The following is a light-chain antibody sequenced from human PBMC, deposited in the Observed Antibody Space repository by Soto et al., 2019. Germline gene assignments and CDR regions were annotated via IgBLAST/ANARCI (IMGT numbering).Light chain of an antibody. J-gene: IGLJ2*01. Sequence: QSALTQPASVSGSPGQSITISCTGTSSDVGGYNYVSWYQQHPGKAPKLMIYDVSNRPSGVSNRFSGSKSGNTASLTISGLQAEDEAYYYCSSYTSSSTLFGGVTKLTVL. CDR1: SSDVGGYNY. V-gene: IGLV2-14*01. CDR3: SSYTSSSTL. CDR2: DVS.